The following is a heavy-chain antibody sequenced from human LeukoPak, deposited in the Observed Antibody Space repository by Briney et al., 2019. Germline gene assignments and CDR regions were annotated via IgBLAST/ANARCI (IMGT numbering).Heavy chain of an antibody. CDR2: IFPDDSDA. CDR1: GYSFTNSW. J-gene: IGHJ5*02. V-gene: IGHV5-51*01. D-gene: IGHD6-13*01. Sequence: GESLKISCQGSGYSFTNSWIGWVRQMPGKGLEWMGIIFPDDSDARYSPSFRGQVTISADKSISTAYLQWSSLKASDTAMYYCARQGSIAAAGTGWFDPWGQGTLVTVSS. CDR3: ARQGSIAAAGTGWFDP.